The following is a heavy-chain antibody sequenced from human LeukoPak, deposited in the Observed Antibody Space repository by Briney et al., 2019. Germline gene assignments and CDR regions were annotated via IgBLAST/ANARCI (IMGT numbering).Heavy chain of an antibody. CDR3: AREYSDAERTTPGGDAFDI. CDR1: GFTVSSKY. J-gene: IGHJ3*02. CDR2: IYSGGRT. D-gene: IGHD1-1*01. Sequence: PGRSLRLSCAASGFTVSSKYMSWVRQAPGKGLEWVSTIYSGGRTYYADSVKGRFTISRDNSKNTLYLQMNSLRAEDTAVYYCAREYSDAERTTPGGDAFDIWGQGTMVTVSS. V-gene: IGHV3-66*01.